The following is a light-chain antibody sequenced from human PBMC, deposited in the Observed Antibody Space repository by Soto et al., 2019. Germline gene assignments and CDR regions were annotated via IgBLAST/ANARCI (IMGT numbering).Light chain of an antibody. J-gene: IGKJ5*01. CDR3: QQCYSTPPT. CDR2: WAS. CDR1: KSVLYSSNNKNY. Sequence: DIVMTQSPDSLAVSLGERATINCKSSKSVLYSSNNKNYLAWYQQKPGQHPKLLIYWASTREAGVPDRFSGSGSGTDFTLTISSLQAEDVAVYYCQQCYSTPPTFGQGTRLEIK. V-gene: IGKV4-1*01.